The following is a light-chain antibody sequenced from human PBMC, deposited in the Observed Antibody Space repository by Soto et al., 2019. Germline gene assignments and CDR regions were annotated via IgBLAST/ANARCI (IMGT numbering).Light chain of an antibody. CDR3: QQYNNWPRT. Sequence: EIEMTQSPATLSPAPGERVTLTCRASESVSTNLAWYQQKPGQAPGLLIYGASTRATGIPARFSGSGSGTEVTLTINSLQSEDFAVYYCQQYNNWPRTFGQGTKVDI. V-gene: IGKV3-15*01. J-gene: IGKJ1*01. CDR1: ESVSTN. CDR2: GAS.